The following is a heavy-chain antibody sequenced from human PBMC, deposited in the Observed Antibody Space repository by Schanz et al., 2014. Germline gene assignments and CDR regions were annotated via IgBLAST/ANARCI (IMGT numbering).Heavy chain of an antibody. J-gene: IGHJ4*02. Sequence: EVQLVESGGGLVQPGGSLRLSCTASGFTFSSYSMNWVRQAPGKGLEWVSAISGSGGSTYYADSVKGRFTISRDNSKNTLYLQMNSLRAEDTAVYYCARKVVATIGGYYDNWGQGTLLTVSS. V-gene: IGHV3-23*04. CDR3: ARKVVATIGGYYDN. D-gene: IGHD5-12*01. CDR1: GFTFSSYS. CDR2: ISGSGGST.